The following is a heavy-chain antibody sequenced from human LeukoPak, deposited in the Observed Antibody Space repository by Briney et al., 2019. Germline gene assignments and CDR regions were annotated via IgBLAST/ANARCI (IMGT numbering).Heavy chain of an antibody. CDR3: ARDVGRGYDILTGYDGRAFDI. D-gene: IGHD3-9*01. Sequence: SQTLSLTCTVSGGSITSGGYYWSWIRQHPGKGLEWIGYIYYSGGTYYNPYLKSRAAISVDTSKNQFSLKLSSVTAADTAVYYCARDVGRGYDILTGYDGRAFDIWGQGTMVTFSS. CDR1: GGSITSGGYY. CDR2: IYYSGGT. V-gene: IGHV4-31*03. J-gene: IGHJ3*02.